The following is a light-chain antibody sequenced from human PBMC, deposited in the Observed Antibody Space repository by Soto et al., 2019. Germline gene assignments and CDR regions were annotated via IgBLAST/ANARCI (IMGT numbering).Light chain of an antibody. CDR2: DVS. CDR1: SSDLGEADY. J-gene: IGLJ2*01. Sequence: QSALTQPASVSGSPGQSITISCTGSSSDLGEADYVSWYQKLPGEAPKLIIYDVSNRPSGVSPRFSGSKSGSTASLTISGLQAEDEADYYCSSFTSSGTLVLFGGGTKLT. V-gene: IGLV2-14*03. CDR3: SSFTSSGTLVL.